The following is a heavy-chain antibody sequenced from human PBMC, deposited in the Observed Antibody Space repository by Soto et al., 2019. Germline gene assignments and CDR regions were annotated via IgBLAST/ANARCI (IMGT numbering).Heavy chain of an antibody. CDR2: INHSGST. V-gene: IGHV4-34*01. D-gene: IGHD6-19*01. CDR3: ARGPSRVQWPTPTWFYT. Sequence: SETLSLTCAVYGGSFSGYYWSWIRQPPGKGLEWIGEINHSGSTNYNPPLKSRVTISVDTSKNQFSLKLSSVTAADTAVYYCARGPSRVQWPTPTWFYTRAQRTPVPVSS. CDR1: GGSFSGYY. J-gene: IGHJ5*02.